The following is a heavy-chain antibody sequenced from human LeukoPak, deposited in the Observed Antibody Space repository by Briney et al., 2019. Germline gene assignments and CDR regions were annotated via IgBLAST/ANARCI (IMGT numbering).Heavy chain of an antibody. Sequence: PSETLSLTCTVYGGSFGGFYWSWVRQPPGKGLEWIGHINHTGSATYNPSLKSRATISLDTSKNQFSLSLNSVTAADTAVYYCARRSFYSSSSGFNSWGQGTLVTVSS. D-gene: IGHD6-6*01. J-gene: IGHJ4*02. V-gene: IGHV4-34*01. CDR2: INHTGSA. CDR3: ARRSFYSSSSGFNS. CDR1: GGSFGGFY.